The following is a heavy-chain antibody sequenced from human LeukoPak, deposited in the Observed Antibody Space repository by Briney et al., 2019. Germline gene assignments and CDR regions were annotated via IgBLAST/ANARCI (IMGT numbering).Heavy chain of an antibody. V-gene: IGHV3-30*18. CDR1: GFTFSNYD. CDR3: AKVRWDNSGWYYLDY. Sequence: PGGSLRLSCAASGFTFSNYDMHWVRQAPGKGLESAALISYDGINEYYADSVKGRFTISRDYSKNTLYLQMNSLRPEDTAVYYCAKVRWDNSGWYYLDYWGQGTLVTVSS. D-gene: IGHD6-19*01. J-gene: IGHJ4*02. CDR2: ISYDGINE.